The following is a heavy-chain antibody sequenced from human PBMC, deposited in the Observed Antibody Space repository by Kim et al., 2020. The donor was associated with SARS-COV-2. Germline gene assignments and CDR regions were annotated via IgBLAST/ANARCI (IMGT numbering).Heavy chain of an antibody. V-gene: IGHV5-51*01. Sequence: GESLKMSCKGSGYSFTSYWIGWVRQMPGKGLEWMGIIYPGDSDTRYSPSFQGQVTISADKSISTAYLQWSSLKASDTAMYYCNIRGGPSSSPFDYWGQGTLVTVSS. J-gene: IGHJ4*02. CDR2: IYPGDSDT. CDR3: NIRGGPSSSPFDY. CDR1: GYSFTSYW. D-gene: IGHD6-6*01.